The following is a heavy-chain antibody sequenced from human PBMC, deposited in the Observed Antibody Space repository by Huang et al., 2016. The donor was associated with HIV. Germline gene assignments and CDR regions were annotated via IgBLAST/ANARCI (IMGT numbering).Heavy chain of an antibody. V-gene: IGHV5-51*01. CDR2: IYPADSDI. J-gene: IGHJ6*01. D-gene: IGHD3-9*01. CDR3: ARQHTGYHIFDL. Sequence: EVQLVQSGAEVKKPGESLKISCGVSGYSFSSYWSGWVRQMPGRGLEWMGVIYPADSDIKYSPSFKDQVIISVDTSFDIAYLQWRGLRASDTATYYCARQHTGYHIFDLWGQGTTVTVSS. CDR1: GYSFSSYW.